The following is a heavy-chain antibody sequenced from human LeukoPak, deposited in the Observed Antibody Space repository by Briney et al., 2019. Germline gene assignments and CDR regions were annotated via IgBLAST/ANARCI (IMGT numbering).Heavy chain of an antibody. CDR3: AKTGYNYGYGAFDI. CDR1: GFTFSSYA. D-gene: IGHD5-18*01. J-gene: IGHJ3*02. V-gene: IGHV3-23*01. CDR2: ISGSGTST. Sequence: GGSLRLSCAASGFTFSSYAMTWVRQAPGKGLEWVSLISGSGTSTYYADSVKGRFTISRDNSKNTLYLQMNSLRADDTAVYYCAKTGYNYGYGAFDIWGPGTMVTVSS.